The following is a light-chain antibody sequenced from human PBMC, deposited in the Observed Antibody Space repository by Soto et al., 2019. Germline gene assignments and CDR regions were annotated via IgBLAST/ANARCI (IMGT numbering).Light chain of an antibody. CDR2: GAS. V-gene: IGKV3-20*01. J-gene: IGKJ1*01. CDR3: QQYGSSPGT. CDR1: QSVTSRY. Sequence: EIVLTQSPGTLSLSPGERATLSCRASQSVTSRYLACYQQKPGQAPRLLIFGASIRDTGIPDRFSGSGSGTDFTLTISRLESEDFAVYYCQQYGSSPGTFGQGTKVDIK.